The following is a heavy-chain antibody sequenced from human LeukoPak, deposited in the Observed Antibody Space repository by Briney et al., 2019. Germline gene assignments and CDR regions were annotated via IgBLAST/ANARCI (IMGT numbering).Heavy chain of an antibody. J-gene: IGHJ4*02. CDR3: AGYRSSTSCYPLYYFDY. D-gene: IGHD2-2*01. CDR1: GGSISSGDYY. CDR2: IYYSGST. V-gene: IGHV4-30-4*08. Sequence: PSETLSLTCTASGGSISSGDYYWSWIRQPPGKGLEWIGYIYYSGSTYYNPSLKSRVTISVDTSKNQFSLKLSSVTAADTAVYYCAGYRSSTSCYPLYYFDYWGQGTLVTVSS.